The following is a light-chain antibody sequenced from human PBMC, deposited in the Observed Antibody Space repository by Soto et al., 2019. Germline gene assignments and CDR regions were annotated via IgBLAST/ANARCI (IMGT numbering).Light chain of an antibody. CDR2: ETS. Sequence: SQLTQSPSSLSASAGDRFTIXXRASQGIDSYLAWYQQRPGKVPQXLIYETSILQSGVSSRFSGSGAGTDFTLTISSLQAEDFATYYCQQTRSYPSTFGGGTKVDIK. V-gene: IGKV1-9*01. CDR3: QQTRSYPST. J-gene: IGKJ4*01. CDR1: QGIDSY.